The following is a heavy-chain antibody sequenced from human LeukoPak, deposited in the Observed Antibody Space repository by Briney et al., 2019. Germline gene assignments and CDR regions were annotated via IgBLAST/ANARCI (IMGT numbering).Heavy chain of an antibody. CDR2: INHSGST. D-gene: IGHD2-2*02. CDR1: GGSISGYY. V-gene: IGHV4-34*01. J-gene: IGHJ4*02. Sequence: SETLSLTCTVSGGSISGYYWSWIRQPPGKGLEWIGEINHSGSTNYNPSLKSRVTISVDTSKNQFSLKLSSVTAADTAVYYCAGESREHCSSTSCYRLYFDYWGQGTLVTVSS. CDR3: AGESREHCSSTSCYRLYFDY.